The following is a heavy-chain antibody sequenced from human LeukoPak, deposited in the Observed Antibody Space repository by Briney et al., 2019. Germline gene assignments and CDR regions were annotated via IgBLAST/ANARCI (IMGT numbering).Heavy chain of an antibody. V-gene: IGHV1-46*01. CDR1: GYTFTSYY. D-gene: IGHD6-19*01. CDR2: INPCGGST. CDR3: ARDQGIAVASNYYYYYGMDV. Sequence: ASVKVSCKASGYTFTSYYMHWVRQAPGQGLEWMGIINPCGGSTSYAQKFQGRVTMTRDTSTSTVYMELSSLRSEDTAVYYCARDQGIAVASNYYYYYGMDVWGQGTTVTVSS. J-gene: IGHJ6*02.